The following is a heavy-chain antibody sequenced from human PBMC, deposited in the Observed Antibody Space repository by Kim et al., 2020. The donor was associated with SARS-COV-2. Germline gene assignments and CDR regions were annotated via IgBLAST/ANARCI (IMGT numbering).Heavy chain of an antibody. CDR1: GGTFSSYA. CDR2: IIPIFGTA. Sequence: SVKVSCKASGGTFSSYAISWVRQAPGQGLEWMGGIIPIFGTANYAQKFQGRVTITADESTSTAYMELSSRRSEDTAVYYCASGWVTMVRGVIPESFQHWGQGTLVTVSS. J-gene: IGHJ1*01. D-gene: IGHD3-10*01. CDR3: ASGWVTMVRGVIPESFQH. V-gene: IGHV1-69*13.